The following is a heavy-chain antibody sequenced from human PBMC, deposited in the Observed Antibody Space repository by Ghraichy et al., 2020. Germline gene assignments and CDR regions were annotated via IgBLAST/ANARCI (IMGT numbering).Heavy chain of an antibody. J-gene: IGHJ5*02. CDR2: MSYSENT. Sequence: SETLSLTCTVSGGSISSSSHYWGWIRQPPGKGLEWIGSMSYSENTHYNPSLKSRVTISVDTSKNQFSLKLSSVTAADTAVYYCARHLRIAASLVAWFDPWGQGNLVTVSS. CDR3: ARHLRIAASLVAWFDP. V-gene: IGHV4-39*01. CDR1: GGSISSSSHY. D-gene: IGHD2-15*01.